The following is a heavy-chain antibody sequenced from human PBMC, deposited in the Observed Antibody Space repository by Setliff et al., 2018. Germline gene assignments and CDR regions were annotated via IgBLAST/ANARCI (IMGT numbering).Heavy chain of an antibody. CDR2: IYSGGST. CDR1: GFTFSNAW. V-gene: IGHV3-53*01. CDR3: AREKPMVRGGLGYFDY. D-gene: IGHD3-10*01. Sequence: PGGSLRLSCAASGFTFSNAWMSWVRQAPGKGLEWVSGIYSGGSTYYADSVKGRFTISRDNSKNTLYLQMNSLRAEDTAVYYCAREKPMVRGGLGYFDYWGQGTLVTVSS. J-gene: IGHJ4*02.